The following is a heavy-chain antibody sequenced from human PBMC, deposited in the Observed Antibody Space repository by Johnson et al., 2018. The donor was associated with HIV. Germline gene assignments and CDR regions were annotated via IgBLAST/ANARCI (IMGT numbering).Heavy chain of an antibody. Sequence: VQLVESGGGLIQPGGSLRLSCAASGFTVSSKYMSWVRQAPGKGLEWVSVIYSGGSTFYADSVKGRFTISRDNSKNTLYLQMNNLRAEDTAVYYCAKGGEVWYGAFDFWGQGTMAIVSS. CDR2: IYSGGST. J-gene: IGHJ3*01. CDR1: GFTVSSKY. V-gene: IGHV3-53*01. D-gene: IGHD6-13*01. CDR3: AKGGEVWYGAFDF.